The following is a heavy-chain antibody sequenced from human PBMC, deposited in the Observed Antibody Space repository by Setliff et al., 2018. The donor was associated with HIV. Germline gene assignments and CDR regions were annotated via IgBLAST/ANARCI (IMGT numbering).Heavy chain of an antibody. D-gene: IGHD2-8*02. Sequence: GASVKVSCKPSGYTLTTYGLSWVRQAPGQGLEWMGWISTYSDETSSSQNLQGRLTMTTDTSTGTAYMELRSLRSDDTAVYYCARGGGYWFYNYGIDVWGQGTTVTVS. J-gene: IGHJ6*02. CDR3: ARGGGYWFYNYGIDV. CDR1: GYTLTTYG. V-gene: IGHV1-18*01. CDR2: ISTYSDET.